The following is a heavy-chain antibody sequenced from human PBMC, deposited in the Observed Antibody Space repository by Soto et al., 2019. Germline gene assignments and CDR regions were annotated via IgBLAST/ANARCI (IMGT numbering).Heavy chain of an antibody. CDR3: AREVVVVVAASRGNWFDP. CDR2: INPNSGGT. D-gene: IGHD2-15*01. Sequence: EASVKVSCKASGYTFTGYYMHWVRQAPGQGLEWMGWINPNSGGTNYAQKFQGRVTMTRDTSISTAYMELSRLRSDDTAVYYCAREVVVVVAASRGNWFDPWGQGTLVTVSS. CDR1: GYTFTGYY. V-gene: IGHV1-2*02. J-gene: IGHJ5*02.